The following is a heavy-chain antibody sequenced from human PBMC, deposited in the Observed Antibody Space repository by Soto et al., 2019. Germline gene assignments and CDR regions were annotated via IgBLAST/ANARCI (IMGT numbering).Heavy chain of an antibody. J-gene: IGHJ6*02. D-gene: IGHD2-2*03. CDR3: ASSNGYCSSTSCEPSAYYYYGMDV. Sequence: GESLKSSCKGSGYSFTSYWIGWVRQMPGKGLEWMGIIYPGDSDTRYSPPFQGQVTISADKSISTAYLQWSSLKASDTAMYYCASSNGYCSSTSCEPSAYYYYGMDVWGQGTTVTVSS. V-gene: IGHV5-51*01. CDR2: IYPGDSDT. CDR1: GYSFTSYW.